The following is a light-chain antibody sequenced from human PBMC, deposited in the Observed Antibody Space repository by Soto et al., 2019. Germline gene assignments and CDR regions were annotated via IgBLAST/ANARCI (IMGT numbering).Light chain of an antibody. J-gene: IGKJ2*01. Sequence: DIPMTQSPSTLSASVGDRVAITCRASQNINSKLAWYQKKPGKAPKLLISDAYSLESGVPSRFSGSGSGTEFTLTIGGLQPDDFATYYCQQYDTYSRYTFGQGTTLDIK. CDR1: QNINSK. V-gene: IGKV1-5*01. CDR3: QQYDTYSRYT. CDR2: DAY.